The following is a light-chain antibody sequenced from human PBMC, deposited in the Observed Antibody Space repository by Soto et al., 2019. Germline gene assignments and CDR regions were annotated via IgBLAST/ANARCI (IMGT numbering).Light chain of an antibody. Sequence: EIVLTQSPGTLSLSPGERATLSCRASQSISSNYLAWYHQKPGQAPRLLIHAASRRAYGIPDRFTGSGSGTDFPLTISRLQPQDVAVYSCQQSGSSPLTFGGGTKVEI. CDR3: QQSGSSPLT. V-gene: IGKV3-20*01. J-gene: IGKJ4*01. CDR2: AAS. CDR1: QSISSNY.